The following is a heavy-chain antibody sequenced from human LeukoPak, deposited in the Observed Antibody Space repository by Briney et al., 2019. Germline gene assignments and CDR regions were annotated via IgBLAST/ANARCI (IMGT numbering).Heavy chain of an antibody. CDR3: ARRGASYYVYVLGSYPYY. J-gene: IGHJ4*02. V-gene: IGHV3-7*01. D-gene: IGHD3-16*01. CDR2: IKQDGSAK. CDR1: GFTFSSYW. Sequence: GGSLRLSCAASGFTFSSYWMSWVRQAPGKGLEWVANIKQDGSAKNYGDSVKGRFTISRDNAKNSLYLQMNSLRAEDTAVYYCARRGASYYVYVLGSYPYYWGQGTLVSVPS.